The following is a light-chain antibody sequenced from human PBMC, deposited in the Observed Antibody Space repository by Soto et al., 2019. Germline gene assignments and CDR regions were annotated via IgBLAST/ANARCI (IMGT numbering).Light chain of an antibody. CDR2: AAS. Sequence: DIQMTQSPSTLSASVGDRVTITCRASQSISSWLAWYQQKPGKAPNLLIYAASTLQSGVPSRFTGSGSGTDFTLTISSLQPEDAAIYYCQKCKVAPFTFGGGTKVEIK. CDR3: QKCKVAPFT. CDR1: QSISSW. J-gene: IGKJ4*01. V-gene: IGKV1-27*01.